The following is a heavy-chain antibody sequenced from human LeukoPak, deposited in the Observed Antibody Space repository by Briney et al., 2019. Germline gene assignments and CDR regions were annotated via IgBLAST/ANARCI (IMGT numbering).Heavy chain of an antibody. J-gene: IGHJ4*02. CDR2: ISNNGGST. CDR1: GFTFSNYA. V-gene: IGHV3-23*01. D-gene: IGHD2-15*01. Sequence: PGGSLRLSCAATGFTFSNYAMSWVRQAPGRGLEWVSAISNNGGSTYDADSMKGRFTISRDNSKNTLHLQMNSLRAEDTAVYHWAGQLGYCSDGSCYFDYWGQGTLVTVSS. CDR3: AGQLGYCSDGSCYFDY.